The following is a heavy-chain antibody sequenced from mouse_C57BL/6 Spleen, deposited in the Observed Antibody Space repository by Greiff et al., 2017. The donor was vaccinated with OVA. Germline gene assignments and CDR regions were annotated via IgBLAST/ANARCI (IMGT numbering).Heavy chain of an antibody. V-gene: IGHV1-81*01. Sequence: QVQLQQSGAELARPGASVKLSCKASGYTFTSYGISWVKQRTGQGLEWIGEIYPRSGNTYYNEKFKGKATLTADKSSSTAYMELRSLTSEDSAVYFCARGGFITTVVATDDAMDYWGQGTSVTVSS. CDR2: IYPRSGNT. CDR3: ARGGFITTVVATDDAMDY. J-gene: IGHJ4*01. CDR1: GYTFTSYG. D-gene: IGHD1-1*01.